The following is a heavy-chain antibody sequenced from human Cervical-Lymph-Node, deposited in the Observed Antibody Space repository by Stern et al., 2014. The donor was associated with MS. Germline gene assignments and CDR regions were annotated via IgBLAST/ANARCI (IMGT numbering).Heavy chain of an antibody. CDR1: GGSISSGGYY. CDR2: IYYSGST. Sequence: QVQLVQSGPGLVKPSQTLSLTCTVSGGSISSGGYYWGWLRPHPGKGRGWVGDIYYSGSTYYNPSLKSRVTISVDTSKNQFSLKLSSVTAADTAVYYCARNRGYSGYGTESDAFDIWGQGTMVTVSS. J-gene: IGHJ3*02. CDR3: ARNRGYSGYGTESDAFDI. D-gene: IGHD5-12*01. V-gene: IGHV4-31*03.